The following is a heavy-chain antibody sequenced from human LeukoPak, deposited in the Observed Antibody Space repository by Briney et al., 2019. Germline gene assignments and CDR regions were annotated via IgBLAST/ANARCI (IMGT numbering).Heavy chain of an antibody. Sequence: GGSLRLSCAASGFTFRKYWMHWVRQAPGKGLVWVSRINNDGSSTTYADSVRGRFTISRDNAKDTLFVQMSSLKAEDTAVYYCVRAGSSSSPLNYGMDVWGQGTTVTVSS. CDR1: GFTFRKYW. J-gene: IGHJ6*02. CDR3: VRAGSSSSPLNYGMDV. D-gene: IGHD6-13*01. V-gene: IGHV3-74*01. CDR2: INNDGSST.